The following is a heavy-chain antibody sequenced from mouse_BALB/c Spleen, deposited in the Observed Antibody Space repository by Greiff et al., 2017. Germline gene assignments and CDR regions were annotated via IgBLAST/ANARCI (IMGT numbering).Heavy chain of an antibody. Sequence: VQLKQSGAELVRSGASVKLSCTASGFNIKDYYMHWVKQRPEQGLEWIGWIDPENGDTEYAPKFQGKATMTADTSSNTAYLQLSSLTSEDTAVYYCNADGSSLFAYWGQGTLVTVSA. CDR2: IDPENGDT. J-gene: IGHJ3*01. D-gene: IGHD1-1*01. V-gene: IGHV14-4*02. CDR3: NADGSSLFAY. CDR1: GFNIKDYY.